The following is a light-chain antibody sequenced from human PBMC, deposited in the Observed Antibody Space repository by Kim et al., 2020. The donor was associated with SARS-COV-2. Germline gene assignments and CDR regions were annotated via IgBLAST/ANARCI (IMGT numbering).Light chain of an antibody. Sequence: GQRVTISCSGSSSNIGSNSVNWYQQVPGTAPKVLIYNNNQRPSGVPDRFSASKSGTSASLAISGLQSEDEADYYCASWDDTLSGWVFGGGTQMNVL. CDR1: SSNIGSNS. J-gene: IGLJ3*02. V-gene: IGLV1-44*01. CDR3: ASWDDTLSGWV. CDR2: NNN.